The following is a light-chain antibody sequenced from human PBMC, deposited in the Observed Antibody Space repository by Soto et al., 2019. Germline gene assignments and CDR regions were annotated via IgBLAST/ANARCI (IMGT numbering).Light chain of an antibody. Sequence: DIQMTQSPSTLSASVGDRVTITCRASQSISSWLAWYQQKPGKAPKLLIYKASSLESLVPSRFSGSGSGAEFTLHIRSLPPDDFATFYCQQYISFPLTFGPGTKVDIK. CDR2: KAS. J-gene: IGKJ3*01. V-gene: IGKV1-5*03. CDR1: QSISSW. CDR3: QQYISFPLT.